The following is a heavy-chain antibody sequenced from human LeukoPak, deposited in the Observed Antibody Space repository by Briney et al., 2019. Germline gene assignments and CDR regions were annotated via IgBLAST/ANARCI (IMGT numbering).Heavy chain of an antibody. J-gene: IGHJ5*02. CDR2: IYYSGGT. V-gene: IGHV4-59*01. Sequence: SETLSLTCTVSGGSISSYYWSWIRQPPGKGLEWIGYIYYSGGTNYDPSLKSRVTISVDTSKNQFSLKLSSVTAADTAVYYCARGGIVVVPASGHWFDPWGQGTLVTVSS. D-gene: IGHD2-2*01. CDR3: ARGGIVVVPASGHWFDP. CDR1: GGSISSYY.